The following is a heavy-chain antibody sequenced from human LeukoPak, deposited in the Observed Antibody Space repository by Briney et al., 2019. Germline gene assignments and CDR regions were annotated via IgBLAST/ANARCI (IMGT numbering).Heavy chain of an antibody. D-gene: IGHD6-6*01. V-gene: IGHV4-34*01. CDR2: INHSGST. Sequence: SETLSLTCAVYGGSFSGYYWSWIRQPPGKGLEWIGEINHSGSTSYNPSLKSRVTISVDTSKNQFSLKLSSVTAADTAVYYCVRGTDLWIAAAYYFDYWGQGTLVTVSS. CDR3: VRGTDLWIAAAYYFDY. CDR1: GGSFSGYY. J-gene: IGHJ4*02.